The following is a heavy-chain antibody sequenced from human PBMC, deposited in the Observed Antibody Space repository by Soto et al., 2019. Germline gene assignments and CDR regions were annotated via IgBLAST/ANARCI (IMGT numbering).Heavy chain of an antibody. V-gene: IGHV5-10-1*01. CDR3: ARSPPTGITIFGVAPPTGSMDV. D-gene: IGHD3-3*01. J-gene: IGHJ6*02. CDR1: GYSFTSYW. CDR2: IDPSDSYT. Sequence: GESLKSSCKGSGYSFTSYWISWVRQMPGKGLEWMGRIDPSDSYTNYSPSFQGHVTISADKSISTAYLQWSSLKASDTAMYYCARSPPTGITIFGVAPPTGSMDVWGQGTTVTVSS.